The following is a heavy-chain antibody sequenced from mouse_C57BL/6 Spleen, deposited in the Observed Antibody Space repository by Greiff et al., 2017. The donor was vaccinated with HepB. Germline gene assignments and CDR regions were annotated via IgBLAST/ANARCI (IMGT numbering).Heavy chain of an antibody. V-gene: IGHV1-80*01. Sequence: VQLQQSGAELVKPGASVKISCKASGYAFSSYWMNWVKQRPGKGLEWIGQIYPGDGDTNYNGKFKGTATLTADKSSSTAYMQLSSLTSEDSAVYFSARHYYGPRFAYWGQGTLVTVSA. CDR1: GYAFSSYW. CDR2: IYPGDGDT. CDR3: ARHYYGPRFAY. D-gene: IGHD1-1*01. J-gene: IGHJ3*01.